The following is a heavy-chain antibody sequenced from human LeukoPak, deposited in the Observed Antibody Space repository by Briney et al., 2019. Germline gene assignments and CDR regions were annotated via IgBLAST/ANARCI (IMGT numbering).Heavy chain of an antibody. D-gene: IGHD1-14*01. CDR3: AREILGGFNPGAY. Sequence: SETLSLTCTVSLDSTTSNFWSWVRQPPGKSLEWIGEIHRSGSPNYNPSLQIRVTISIDRSRNQIVLDLSSVTAADTAVYYCAREILGGFNPGAYWGQGTLVTVSS. V-gene: IGHV4-4*02. J-gene: IGHJ4*02. CDR2: IHRSGSP. CDR1: LDSTTSNFW.